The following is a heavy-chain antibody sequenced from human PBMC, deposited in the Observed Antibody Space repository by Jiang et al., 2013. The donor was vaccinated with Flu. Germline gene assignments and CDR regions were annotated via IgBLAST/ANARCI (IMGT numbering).Heavy chain of an antibody. Sequence: LLKPSETLSLTCTVSGDSISSGYFWGWIRQPPGKGLEWIGEINHSGIANYKSSLKSRVTISVDTSKNQFSLKLTSVTAADTAMYYCARHMESSTSCYAYWGQGTLVTVSS. CDR2: INHSGIA. D-gene: IGHD2-2*01. J-gene: IGHJ4*02. V-gene: IGHV4-38-2*02. CDR3: ARHMESSTSCYAY. CDR1: GDSISSGYF.